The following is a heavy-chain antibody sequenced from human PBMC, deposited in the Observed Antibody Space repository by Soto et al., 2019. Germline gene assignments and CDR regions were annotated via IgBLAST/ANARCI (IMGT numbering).Heavy chain of an antibody. CDR3: AKDSRRDHYYYMDV. V-gene: IGHV3-23*01. D-gene: IGHD2-2*01. CDR2: ISGSGGTT. J-gene: IGHJ6*03. CDR1: VFTFTNYA. Sequence: EVQLLESGGGLVRPGGSLRLSCAASVFTFTNYAMSWVRQAPGKGLEWVSAISGSGGTTYYADSVKGRFTISRDNSNRTLYLQMNSLIAEDTAVYYCAKDSRRDHYYYMDVWGKGTTVTVSS.